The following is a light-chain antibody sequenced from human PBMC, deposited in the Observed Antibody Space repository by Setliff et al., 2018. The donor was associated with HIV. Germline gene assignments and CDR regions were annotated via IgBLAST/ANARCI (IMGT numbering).Light chain of an antibody. Sequence: EVVMTQSPATLSVSPGERGTLSCRASQSVSNHLAWYQQKPGQAPRLLMYGASARAAGIPARFSGSGSGTEFTLTISNMQSEDFAVYYCQQYNNRWTFGQGTKVDNK. V-gene: IGKV3-15*01. CDR1: QSVSNH. CDR3: QQYNNRWT. J-gene: IGKJ1*01. CDR2: GAS.